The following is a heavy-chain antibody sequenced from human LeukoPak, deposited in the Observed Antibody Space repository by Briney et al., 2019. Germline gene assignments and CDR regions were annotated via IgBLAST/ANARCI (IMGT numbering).Heavy chain of an antibody. J-gene: IGHJ3*02. CDR1: GYTLTELS. D-gene: IGHD1-26*01. Sequence: ASVKVSCKVSGYTLTELSMHWVRQAPGKGLEWMGGFDPEDGETIYAQKFQGRVTITEDTSTDTAYMELSSLRSEDTAVYYCATYRRWEDGAFDIWGQGTMVTVSS. CDR3: ATYRRWEDGAFDI. V-gene: IGHV1-24*01. CDR2: FDPEDGET.